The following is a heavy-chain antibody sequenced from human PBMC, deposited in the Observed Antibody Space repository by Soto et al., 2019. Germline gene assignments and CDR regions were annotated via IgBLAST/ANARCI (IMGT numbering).Heavy chain of an antibody. Sequence: QLQLQESGPGLVKPSETLSLTCTVSGGSISSNNYFWGWIRQPPGKGLEWIGTISYSGNTYYDPSLKSRVPISVDTSTNQFALKLSSVTAADTAVYYCARHADLYYFDYWGQGTLVTVSS. V-gene: IGHV4-39*01. CDR3: ARHADLYYFDY. CDR1: GGSISSNNYF. J-gene: IGHJ4*02. CDR2: ISYSGNT.